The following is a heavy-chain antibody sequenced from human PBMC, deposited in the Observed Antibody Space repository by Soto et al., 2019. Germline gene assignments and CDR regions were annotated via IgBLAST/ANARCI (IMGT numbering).Heavy chain of an antibody. CDR2: IYYSGST. V-gene: IGHV4-59*01. J-gene: IGHJ4*02. CDR3: ARMATYYYDSSGYATFDY. D-gene: IGHD3-22*01. Sequence: TSETLSLTCTVSGGSISSYYWSWIRQPPGKGLEWIGYIYYSGSTNYNPSLKSRVTISVDTSKNQFSLKPSSVTAADTAVYYCARMATYYYDSSGYATFDYWGQGTLVTVSS. CDR1: GGSISSYY.